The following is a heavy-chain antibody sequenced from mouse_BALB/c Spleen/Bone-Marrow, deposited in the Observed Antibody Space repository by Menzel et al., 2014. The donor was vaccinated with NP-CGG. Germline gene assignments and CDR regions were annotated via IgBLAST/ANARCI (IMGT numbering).Heavy chain of an antibody. D-gene: IGHD1-1*01. CDR1: GYTFTDYA. J-gene: IGHJ1*01. CDR2: ISTYSGNT. Sequence: VKVVESGPELVRPGVSVKISCKGSGYTFTDYAMHWVKQSHAKSLEWIGVISTYSGNTNYNQKFKGKATMTVDKSSSTAYMELARLTSEDSAIYYCARSNYGYGYFDVWGAGTTVTVSS. V-gene: IGHV1-67*01. CDR3: ARSNYGYGYFDV.